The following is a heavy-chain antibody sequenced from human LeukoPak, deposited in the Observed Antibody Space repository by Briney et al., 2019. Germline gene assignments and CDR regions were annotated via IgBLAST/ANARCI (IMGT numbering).Heavy chain of an antibody. Sequence: GGSLRLSCAASGFTFSSYAMSWVRQAPGKGLEWVSAISGSGGSTYYADSVKGRFTISRDNSKNTLYLQMNSLRAEDTAVYCCAKDSGSNYYGSGSPDYWGQGTLVTVSS. V-gene: IGHV3-23*01. CDR3: AKDSGSNYYGSGSPDY. J-gene: IGHJ4*02. D-gene: IGHD3-10*01. CDR1: GFTFSSYA. CDR2: ISGSGGST.